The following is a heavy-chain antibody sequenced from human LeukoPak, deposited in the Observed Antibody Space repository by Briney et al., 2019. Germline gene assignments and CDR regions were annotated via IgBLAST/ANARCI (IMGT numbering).Heavy chain of an antibody. CDR1: GYTFTSYG. Sequence: SVKVSCKASGYTFTSYGISWVRQAPGQGLEWMGWISAYNGNTNYAQKLQGRVTMTTDTSTSTAYMELRSLGSDDTAVYYCARVDFWSGYFPSADYYGMDVWGQGTTVTVSS. J-gene: IGHJ6*02. CDR2: ISAYNGNT. D-gene: IGHD3-3*01. CDR3: ARVDFWSGYFPSADYYGMDV. V-gene: IGHV1-18*01.